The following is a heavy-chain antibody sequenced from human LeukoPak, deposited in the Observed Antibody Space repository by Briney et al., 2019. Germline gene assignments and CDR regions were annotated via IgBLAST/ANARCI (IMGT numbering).Heavy chain of an antibody. D-gene: IGHD6-19*01. CDR3: AKDKGYVAVTNYFDY. CDR2: ISGSGGSA. J-gene: IGHJ4*02. V-gene: IGHV3-23*01. CDR1: GFTFSSYA. Sequence: GGSLRLSCAASGFTFSSYAMSWVRQAPGKGLEWVSAISGSGGSAYYADSVKGRFTISRDNSKNTLYLQMNSLRAEDTAVYYCAKDKGYVAVTNYFDYWGQGTLVTVSS.